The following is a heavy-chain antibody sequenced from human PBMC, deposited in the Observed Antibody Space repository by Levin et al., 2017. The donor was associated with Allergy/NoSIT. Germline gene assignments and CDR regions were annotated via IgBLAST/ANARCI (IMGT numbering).Heavy chain of an antibody. Sequence: PGGSLRLSCAASGFTFNTYAMNWVRQAPGQGLEWVSSVSDGGEYTFYADSVKRRFTISRDNSKNTLYLQMNSLGAEDTALYYCAKDDGTAYYSFDSWGQGTLVTVSS. D-gene: IGHD1-26*01. V-gene: IGHV3-23*01. CDR1: GFTFNTYA. CDR2: VSDGGEYT. J-gene: IGHJ4*02. CDR3: AKDDGTAYYSFDS.